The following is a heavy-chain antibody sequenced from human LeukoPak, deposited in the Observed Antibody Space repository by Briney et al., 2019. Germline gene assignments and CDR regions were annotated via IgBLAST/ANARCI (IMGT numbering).Heavy chain of an antibody. D-gene: IGHD6-19*01. CDR3: ASMGRIAVAGTYFDY. J-gene: IGHJ4*02. CDR2: IDPSDSYT. V-gene: IGHV5-10-1*01. Sequence: GESLKISCRGSGYSFTTYWIGWVRQMPGKGLEWMGRIDPSDSYTNYSPSFQGHVTISADKSINTAYLQWSSLKASDTAMYYCASMGRIAVAGTYFDYWGQGTLVTVSS. CDR1: GYSFTTYW.